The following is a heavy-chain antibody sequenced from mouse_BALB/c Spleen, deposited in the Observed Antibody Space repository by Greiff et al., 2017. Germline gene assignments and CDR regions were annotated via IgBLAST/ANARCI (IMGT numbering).Heavy chain of an antibody. Sequence: EVQLVESGGGLVQPGGSLKLSCAASGFTFSSYGMSWVRQTPDKRLELVATINSNGGSTYYPDSVKGRFTISRDNAKNTLYLQMSSLKSEDTAMYYCARYGNYPDYYAMDDWGQGTSVTVSS. CDR1: GFTFSSYG. V-gene: IGHV5-6-3*01. CDR2: INSNGGST. D-gene: IGHD2-1*01. J-gene: IGHJ4*01. CDR3: ARYGNYPDYYAMDD.